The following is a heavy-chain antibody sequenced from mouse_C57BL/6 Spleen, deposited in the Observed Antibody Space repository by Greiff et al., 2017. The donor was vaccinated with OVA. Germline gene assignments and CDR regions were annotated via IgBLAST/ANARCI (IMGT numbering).Heavy chain of an antibody. V-gene: IGHV3-1*01. CDR1: GYSITSGYD. D-gene: IGHD2-12*01. CDR2: ISYSGST. Sequence: VQLKESGPGMVKPSQSLSLTCTVTGYSITSGYDWHWIRHFPGNKLEWMGYISYSGSTNYNPSLKSRISITHDTSKNHFFLKLNSVTTEDTATYYCARDRDYTPFAYWGQGTLVTVSA. J-gene: IGHJ3*01. CDR3: ARDRDYTPFAY.